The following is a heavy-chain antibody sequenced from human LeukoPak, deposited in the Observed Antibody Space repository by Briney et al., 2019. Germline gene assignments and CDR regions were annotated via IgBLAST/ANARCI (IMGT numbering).Heavy chain of an antibody. CDR1: GFTFSSYW. Sequence: GGSLRLSCAASGFTFSSYWMTWIRQAPGKGLEWVANIKQDGSEKYYVDSVKGRFTISRDNAKNSLYLQMNSLRAEDTAVYYCARDTGGGYSCYDCWGQRTLVTVSS. CDR3: ARDTGGGYSCYDC. J-gene: IGHJ4*02. CDR2: IKQDGSEK. D-gene: IGHD5-18*01. V-gene: IGHV3-7*01.